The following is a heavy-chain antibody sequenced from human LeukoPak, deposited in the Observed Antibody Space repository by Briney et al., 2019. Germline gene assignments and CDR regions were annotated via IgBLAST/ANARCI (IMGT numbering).Heavy chain of an antibody. CDR3: ARNYYDFWSGHTTNWFDP. J-gene: IGHJ5*02. CDR1: GGTFSSYA. Sequence: ASVKVSCKASGGTFSSYAISWVRQAPGQGLEWMGGIIPISGTANYAQKFQGRVTITADESTSTAYMELSSLRSEDTAVYYCARNYYDFWSGHTTNWFDPWGQGTLVTVSS. V-gene: IGHV1-69*13. D-gene: IGHD3-3*01. CDR2: IIPISGTA.